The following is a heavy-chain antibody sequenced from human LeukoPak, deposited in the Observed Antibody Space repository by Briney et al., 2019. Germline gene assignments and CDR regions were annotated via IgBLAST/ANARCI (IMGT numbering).Heavy chain of an antibody. Sequence: GASVKVSCKASGYTFTSYYMHWVRQAPGQGLEWMGGIIPIFGTANYAQKFQGRVTITADESTSTAYMELSSLRSEDTAVYYCARELTTVTTNWFDPWGQGTLVTVSS. D-gene: IGHD4-11*01. J-gene: IGHJ5*02. V-gene: IGHV1-69*13. CDR3: ARELTTVTTNWFDP. CDR2: IIPIFGTA. CDR1: GYTFTSYY.